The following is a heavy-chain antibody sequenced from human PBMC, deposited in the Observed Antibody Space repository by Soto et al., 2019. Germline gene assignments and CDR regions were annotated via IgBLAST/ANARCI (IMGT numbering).Heavy chain of an antibody. D-gene: IGHD3-10*01. V-gene: IGHV4-30-2*01. J-gene: IGHJ4*02. CDR2: IYHSGNT. CDR3: ARENNVLPGGYFDY. CDR1: GGSISSGGYS. Sequence: QLQLQESGSGLVKPSQTLSLTCAVSGGSISSGGYSWSWIRQPPGKGLEWIGYIYHSGNTYYNPSLKSRVTISVDRSKNQFSLKLSSVTAADTAVYYCARENNVLPGGYFDYWGQGTLVTVSS.